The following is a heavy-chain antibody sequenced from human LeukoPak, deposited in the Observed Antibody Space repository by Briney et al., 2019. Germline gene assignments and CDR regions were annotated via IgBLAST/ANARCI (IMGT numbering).Heavy chain of an antibody. J-gene: IGHJ4*02. V-gene: IGHV3-7*05. CDR1: AFTFSSYW. Sequence: GESLRLSCAASAFTFSSYWMSWVRQAPGKGLEWVANINQDGSEKYYVDSVKGRFTISRDNAKNSLYLQMNSLRAEDTAVYYCARDRYYYDSSGYPLFDYWGQGTLVTVSS. CDR3: ARDRYYYDSSGYPLFDY. CDR2: INQDGSEK. D-gene: IGHD3-22*01.